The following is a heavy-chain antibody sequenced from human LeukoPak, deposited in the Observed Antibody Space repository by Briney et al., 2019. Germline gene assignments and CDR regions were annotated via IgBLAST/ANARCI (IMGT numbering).Heavy chain of an antibody. V-gene: IGHV3-66*02. Sequence: GGSLRLSCAASGFTVSSNYMSWVRQAPGKGLEWGSVIYSGGSTYYADSVKGRFTISRDNSKNTLYLQMNSLRAEDTAVYYCARVLAAAGLVFDYWGQGTLVTVSS. CDR3: ARVLAAAGLVFDY. D-gene: IGHD6-13*01. CDR1: GFTVSSNY. J-gene: IGHJ4*02. CDR2: IYSGGST.